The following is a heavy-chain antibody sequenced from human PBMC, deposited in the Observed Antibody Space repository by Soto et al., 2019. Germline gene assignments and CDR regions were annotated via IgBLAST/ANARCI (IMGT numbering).Heavy chain of an antibody. CDR1: GGSMRSGGYC. Sequence: SETLSLTCTVTGGSMRSGGYCWSGIRQHPGKGLEWIGYIYYSGSTYYNPSLKSRVTISVDTSKDQFSLKLSSVSAADTAVYYCARAGYCSGGSCYAHDYWGQGTLVTVSA. V-gene: IGHV4-31*03. CDR2: IYYSGST. J-gene: IGHJ4*02. D-gene: IGHD2-15*01. CDR3: ARAGYCSGGSCYAHDY.